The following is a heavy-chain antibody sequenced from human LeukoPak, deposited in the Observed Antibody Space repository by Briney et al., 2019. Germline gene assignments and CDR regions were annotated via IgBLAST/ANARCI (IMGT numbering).Heavy chain of an antibody. D-gene: IGHD2-2*01. CDR2: IGGGGGDT. CDR1: VFNSWGTG. J-gene: IGHJ4*02. CDR3: ARDLRTAMDYFDY. V-gene: IGHV3-23*01. Sequence: GGALRLSCAVSVFNSWGTGMSGGRQAPGEGLWGGAAIGGGGGDTKYTDSVMGRFTLSRDNSKNTLFLQMNSLRPEDTAVYYCARDLRTAMDYFDYWGQGALVTVSS.